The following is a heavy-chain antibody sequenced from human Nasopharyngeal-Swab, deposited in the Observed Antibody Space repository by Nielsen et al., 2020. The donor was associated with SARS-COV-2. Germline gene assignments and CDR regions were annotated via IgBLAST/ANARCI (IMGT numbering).Heavy chain of an antibody. D-gene: IGHD3-22*01. CDR2: INAGNGNT. J-gene: IGHJ4*02. V-gene: IGHV1-3*01. CDR3: ARSTYYYDSSGYSFDY. CDR1: GYTFTSYA. Sequence: ASVKVSCKASGYTFTSYAMHWVRQAPGQRLEWMGWINAGNGNTKYSQKFQGRVTITRDTSASTAYMELSRLRSEDTAVYYCARSTYYYDSSGYSFDYWGQGTLVTVSS.